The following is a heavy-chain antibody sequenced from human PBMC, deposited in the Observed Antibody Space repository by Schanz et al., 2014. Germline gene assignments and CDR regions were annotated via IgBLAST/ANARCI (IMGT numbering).Heavy chain of an antibody. CDR2: ISNSGTTI. CDR1: GFTFSDYY. Sequence: QVQLVESGGGVVQPGRSLTLSCAASGFTFSDYYMSWIRQAPGKGLEWVSYISNSGTTIYYADSVKGRFTISRDNSKNTLYLQMNNLRAEDTAVYFCAKESEIVVVVGTSMSGDFHHWGQGTLVTVSS. V-gene: IGHV3-11*01. CDR3: AKESEIVVVVGTSMSGDFHH. D-gene: IGHD2-15*01. J-gene: IGHJ1*01.